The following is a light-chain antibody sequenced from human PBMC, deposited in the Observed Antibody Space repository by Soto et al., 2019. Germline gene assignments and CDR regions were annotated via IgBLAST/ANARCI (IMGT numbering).Light chain of an antibody. CDR2: WAS. V-gene: IGKV4-1*01. Sequence: DIVMTQSPDSLTVSLGESATINCKSSQSVLYRSNNKNHLTWYQQEPGQPPTLLIFWASTRKSGVPDRFSGSGSGTDFTLTISSLQAEDVAVYYCQQYYSSPVTFXQGTKVDIK. CDR1: QSVLYRSNNKNH. CDR3: QQYYSSPVT. J-gene: IGKJ1*01.